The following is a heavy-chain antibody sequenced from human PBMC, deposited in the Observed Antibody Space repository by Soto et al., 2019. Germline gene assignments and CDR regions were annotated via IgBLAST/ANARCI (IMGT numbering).Heavy chain of an antibody. Sequence: ETLSLTCAVYGGSFSGYYWSWIRQPPGKGLEWIGEINHSGSTNYNPSLKSRVTISVDTSKNQFSLKLSSVTAADTAVYYCARARRYYGSGSYYKDVRWFDPWGQGTLVTVS. CDR3: ARARRYYGSGSYYKDVRWFDP. CDR1: GGSFSGYY. V-gene: IGHV4-34*01. CDR2: INHSGST. J-gene: IGHJ5*02. D-gene: IGHD3-10*01.